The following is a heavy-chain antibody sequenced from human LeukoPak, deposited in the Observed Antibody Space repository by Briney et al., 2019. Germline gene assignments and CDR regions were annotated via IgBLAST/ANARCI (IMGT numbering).Heavy chain of an antibody. CDR2: IKQDGSEK. J-gene: IGHJ4*02. CDR1: GLSFGNYW. Sequence: PGGSLRLSCVASGLSFGNYWMDWVRQAPGKGLEWVGNIKQDGSEKYYVDSVKGRFTISRDNAKNSLYLDMNSLRVEDTAIYYCTREFDHWGQGTLVTVSS. V-gene: IGHV3-7*01. CDR3: TREFDH.